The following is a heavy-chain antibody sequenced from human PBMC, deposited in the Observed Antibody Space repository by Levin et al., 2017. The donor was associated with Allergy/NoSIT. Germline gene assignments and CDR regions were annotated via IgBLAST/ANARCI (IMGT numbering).Heavy chain of an antibody. D-gene: IGHD3-22*01. V-gene: IGHV3-9*01. Sequence: GGSLRLSCAASGFTFDDYAMHWVRQAPGKGLEWVSGITWNSDSIGYADSVKGRFTISRDNAKNSLYLQMNSLRAEDTALYYCGRDTGSGYYVPVYGVDVWGQGTTVTVSS. CDR2: ITWNSDSI. J-gene: IGHJ6*02. CDR1: GFTFDDYA. CDR3: GRDTGSGYYVPVYGVDV.